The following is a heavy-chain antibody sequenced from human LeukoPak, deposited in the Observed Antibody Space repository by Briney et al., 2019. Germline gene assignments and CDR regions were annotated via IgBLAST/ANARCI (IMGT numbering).Heavy chain of an antibody. CDR2: IYYSGST. CDR1: GGSISSSSYY. CDR3: ARTKDDYGDSALFDY. D-gene: IGHD4-17*01. Sequence: SETLSLTCTVSGGSISSSSYYWGWVRQPPGKGLEWIGSIYYSGSTYYNLSPKSRVTISVDTSKNQFSLKLSSVTAADTAVYYCARTKDDYGDSALFDYWGQGTLVTVSS. J-gene: IGHJ4*02. V-gene: IGHV4-39*07.